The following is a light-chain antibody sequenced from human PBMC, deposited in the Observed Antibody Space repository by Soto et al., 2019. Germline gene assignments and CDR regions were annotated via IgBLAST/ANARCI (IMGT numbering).Light chain of an antibody. V-gene: IGLV2-14*01. J-gene: IGLJ1*01. Sequence: QSALTQPAPLSGSPGQSITISCPGTSSDVGGYNYVSWYQQHPGKAPKLMIYDVSNRPSGVSNRFSGSKSGNTASLTISGLQAEDEADYYCSSYTSSSTLEVFGTGTKVTVL. CDR2: DVS. CDR1: SSDVGGYNY. CDR3: SSYTSSSTLEV.